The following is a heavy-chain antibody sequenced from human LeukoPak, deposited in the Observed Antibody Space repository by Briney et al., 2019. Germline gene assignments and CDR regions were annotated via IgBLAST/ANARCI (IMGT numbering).Heavy chain of an antibody. J-gene: IGHJ4*02. Sequence: GGSLRLSCAASGFTFSSYWMSWVRQAPGKGLEWVSYISSSSSTIYYADSVKGRFTISRDNAKNSMYLQMNSLRAEDTAVYYCARGTAAVYFDHWGQGILVTVSS. V-gene: IGHV3-48*04. D-gene: IGHD6-13*01. CDR3: ARGTAAVYFDH. CDR1: GFTFSSYW. CDR2: ISSSSSTI.